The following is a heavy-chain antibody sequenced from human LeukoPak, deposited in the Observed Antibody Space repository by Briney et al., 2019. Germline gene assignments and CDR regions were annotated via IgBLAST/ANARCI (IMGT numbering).Heavy chain of an antibody. Sequence: SVKLSCKASGATFSSYAISWVRQAPGQGLEWMGGIIPIFGTANYAQKFQGRVTITADESTSTAYMELSSLRSEDTAVYYCARGPRYIVVVPAAIQDYYYGMDVWGKGTTVTVSS. CDR3: ARGPRYIVVVPAAIQDYYYGMDV. CDR1: GATFSSYA. J-gene: IGHJ6*04. D-gene: IGHD2-2*02. CDR2: IIPIFGTA. V-gene: IGHV1-69*01.